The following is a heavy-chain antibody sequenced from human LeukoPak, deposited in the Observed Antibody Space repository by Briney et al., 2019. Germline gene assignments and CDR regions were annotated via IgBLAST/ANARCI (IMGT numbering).Heavy chain of an antibody. J-gene: IGHJ5*02. CDR1: GGSFSGYY. V-gene: IGHV4-34*01. CDR3: ARVSRSRRYIAAAGYNWFDP. CDR2: INHSGST. Sequence: PSETLSLTCAVYGGSFSGYYWTYIRQPPGKGLEWIGEINHSGSTNYNPSLKNRVTISVDTSKNQFSLRLSSVTAADTAVYYCARVSRSRRYIAAAGYNWFDPWGQGTLVTVSS. D-gene: IGHD6-13*01.